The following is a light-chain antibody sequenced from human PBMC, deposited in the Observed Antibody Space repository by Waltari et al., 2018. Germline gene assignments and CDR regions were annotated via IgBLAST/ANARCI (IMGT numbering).Light chain of an antibody. CDR1: QSVTSNY. CDR2: GAS. J-gene: IGKJ2*01. CDR3: QQYDRSPET. V-gene: IGKV3-20*01. Sequence: EIVLTQSPGTLSLSPGERPTLPCRASQSVTSNYLAWYQQRPGQAPRLLIYGASNRATGIPDRFSGSGSGTDFSLTINRLEPEDFAVYYCQQYDRSPETFGQGTKLEIK.